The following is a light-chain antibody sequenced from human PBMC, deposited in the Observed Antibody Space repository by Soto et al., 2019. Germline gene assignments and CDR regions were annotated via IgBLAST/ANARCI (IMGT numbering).Light chain of an antibody. V-gene: IGLV1-40*01. CDR1: SSNIGSGYD. J-gene: IGLJ2*01. CDR2: GNT. CDR3: QSYDISLSGWV. Sequence: QSVLTQPPSVSGAPGQGVTISCTGSSSNIGSGYDVHWYQQFPGTAPKLLIYGNTNRPSGVPDRFSGSKSGTSASLAITGLQAEDEAVYYCQSYDISLSGWVFGGGTKLTVL.